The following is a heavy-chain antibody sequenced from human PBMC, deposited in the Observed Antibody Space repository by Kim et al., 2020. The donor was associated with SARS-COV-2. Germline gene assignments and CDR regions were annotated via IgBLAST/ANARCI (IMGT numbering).Heavy chain of an antibody. CDR2: IYYSGST. CDR1: GGSISSSSYY. CDR3: ASNCRYCSSTSNFDY. J-gene: IGHJ4*02. V-gene: IGHV4-39*01. Sequence: SETLSLTCTVSGGSISSSSYYWGWIRQPPGKGLEWIGSIYYSGSTYYNPSLKSRVTISVDTSKNQFSLNLSSVTAADTAVYYCASNCRYCSSTSNFDYWGQGTLVTVSS. D-gene: IGHD2-2*01.